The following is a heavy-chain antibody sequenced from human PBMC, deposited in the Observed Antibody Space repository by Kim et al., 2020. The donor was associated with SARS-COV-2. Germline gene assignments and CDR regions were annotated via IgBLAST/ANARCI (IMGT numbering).Heavy chain of an antibody. J-gene: IGHJ4*02. V-gene: IGHV3-11*04. D-gene: IGHD3-10*01. CDR3: AREPPSGSTRPDHL. Sequence: DSVKGRCTISRDNAKNSRYLQMNSQRAEDTAVYYCAREPPSGSTRPDHLWGQGTLVTVSS.